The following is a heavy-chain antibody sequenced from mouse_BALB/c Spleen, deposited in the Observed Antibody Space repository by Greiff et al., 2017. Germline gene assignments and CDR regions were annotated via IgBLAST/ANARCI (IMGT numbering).Heavy chain of an antibody. CDR1: GYTFTSYW. D-gene: IGHD1-1*01. CDR3: ARFYDGSSFDY. V-gene: IGHV1-69*02. CDR2: IDPSDSYT. J-gene: IGHJ2*01. Sequence: VQLQQPGAELVKPGASVKLSCKASGYTFTSYWMHWVKQRPGQGLEWIGEIDPSDSYTNYNQKFKGKATLTVDKSSSTAYMQLSSLTSEVSAVYYCARFYDGSSFDYWGQGTTLTVSS.